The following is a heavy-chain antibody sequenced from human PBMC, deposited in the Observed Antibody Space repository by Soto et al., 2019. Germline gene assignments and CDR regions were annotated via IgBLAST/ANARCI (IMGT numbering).Heavy chain of an antibody. CDR1: GYTFTGYY. D-gene: IGHD2-8*02. CDR3: ARVASEGLLGFGY. Sequence: ASVKVSCKASGYTFTGYYMHWVRQAPGQGLEWMGWINPNSGGTNYAQKFQGWVTMTRDTSIRTAYMELSRLRSVDTAVYYCARVASEGLLGFGYWGQGTLVTVSS. CDR2: INPNSGGT. J-gene: IGHJ4*02. V-gene: IGHV1-2*04.